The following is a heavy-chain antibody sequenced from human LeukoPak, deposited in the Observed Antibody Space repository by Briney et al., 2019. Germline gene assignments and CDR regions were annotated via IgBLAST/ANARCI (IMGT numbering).Heavy chain of an antibody. D-gene: IGHD6-13*01. CDR3: TTDLDSSSLVDY. Sequence: PGGSLRLSCAASGFTFSDGWMNWVRQAPGKGLEWVGRIKSKTDGGTTDYAAPVKGRFTISRDDSKNTLYLQMNSLKTEDTAVYYCTTDLDSSSLVDYWGQGTLVTVSS. CDR1: GFTFSDGW. V-gene: IGHV3-15*01. J-gene: IGHJ4*02. CDR2: IKSKTDGGTT.